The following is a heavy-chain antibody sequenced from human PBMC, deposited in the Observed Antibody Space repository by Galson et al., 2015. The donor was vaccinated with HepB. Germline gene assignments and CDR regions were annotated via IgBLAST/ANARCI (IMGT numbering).Heavy chain of an antibody. V-gene: IGHV1-69*13. CDR2: IIPIFGTA. CDR1: GGTFISYA. CDR3: ARQWLPTKYYYGMDV. J-gene: IGHJ6*02. D-gene: IGHD3-22*01. Sequence: SVKVSCKASGGTFISYAISWGRQAPGQGLEWMGGIIPIFGTANYAKKFQGGVTITADESTSTAYMELSSLRSEDTAVYYCARQWLPTKYYYGMDVWGQGTTVTVSS.